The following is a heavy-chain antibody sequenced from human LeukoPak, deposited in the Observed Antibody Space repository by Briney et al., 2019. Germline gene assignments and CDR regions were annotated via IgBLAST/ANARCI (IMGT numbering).Heavy chain of an antibody. J-gene: IGHJ4*02. CDR3: ARDDGLSPFDY. D-gene: IGHD2-8*01. CDR2: IYYSGST. V-gene: IGHV4-59*01. Sequence: SETLSLTCTVSGGSISSYYWSWVRQPPGKGLEWIGYIYYSGSTNYNPSLKSRVTISVDTSKNQFSLKLSSVTAADTAVYYCARDDGLSPFDYWGQGTLVTVSS. CDR1: GGSISSYY.